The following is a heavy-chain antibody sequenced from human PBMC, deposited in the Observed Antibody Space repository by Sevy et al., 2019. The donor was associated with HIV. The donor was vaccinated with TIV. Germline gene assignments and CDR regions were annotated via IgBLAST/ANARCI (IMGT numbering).Heavy chain of an antibody. CDR3: AREGGYTGHGMDV. J-gene: IGHJ6*02. D-gene: IGHD5-12*01. CDR2: IDSGSSNR. CDR1: GFTFSSYS. Sequence: GGSQRLSCAASGFTFSSYSMNWVRQAPGKGLEWLSYIDSGSSNRYYAESVKGRFTVSRDNAKKSLYVQMNSLRGEDTAVYYCAREGGYTGHGMDVWGQGTTVTVSS. V-gene: IGHV3-48*01.